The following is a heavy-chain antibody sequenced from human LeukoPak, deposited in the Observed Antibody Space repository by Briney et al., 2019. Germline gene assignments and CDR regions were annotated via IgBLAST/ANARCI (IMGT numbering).Heavy chain of an antibody. CDR1: GFNFNNYA. CDR3: ARSLTPGERNAFNI. Sequence: GGSLRLSCAASGFNFNNYAMYWVRQAPGKGLEWVSGINWSGDNIAYADSVRGRFTISRDNAKNSLYLQMGSLRTEDMAVYYCARSLTPGERNAFNIWGQGTMVTVSS. J-gene: IGHJ3*02. V-gene: IGHV3-9*03. CDR2: INWSGDNI. D-gene: IGHD1-14*01.